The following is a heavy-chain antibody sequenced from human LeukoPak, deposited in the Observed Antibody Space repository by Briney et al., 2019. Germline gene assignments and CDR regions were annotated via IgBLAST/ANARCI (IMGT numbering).Heavy chain of an antibody. CDR2: ISSSSSTI. J-gene: IGHJ4*02. D-gene: IGHD3-3*01. CDR1: GFTFSSYS. Sequence: GGSLRLSCAASGFTFSSYSMNWVRQAPGKGLEWVSYISSSSSTIYYADSVKGRFTISRDNAKNSLYLQMNSLRAEDTAVYYCAKDGSDFGVIDWGQGTLVTVSS. CDR3: AKDGSDFGVID. V-gene: IGHV3-48*01.